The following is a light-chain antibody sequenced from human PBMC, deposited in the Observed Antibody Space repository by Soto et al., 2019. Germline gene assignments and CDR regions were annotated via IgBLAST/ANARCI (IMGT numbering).Light chain of an antibody. CDR1: SSDVGGYNY. Sequence: QSALTQPASVSGSPGQSITISCTGTSSDVGGYNYVSWYQQHPGKAPKLMIFDVSHRPSGVSNRFSGSRSGNTASLTISGTQTEDEADYYCSSYTCSSTIVVFGGGTKLTVL. J-gene: IGLJ2*01. CDR3: SSYTCSSTIVV. CDR2: DVS. V-gene: IGLV2-14*01.